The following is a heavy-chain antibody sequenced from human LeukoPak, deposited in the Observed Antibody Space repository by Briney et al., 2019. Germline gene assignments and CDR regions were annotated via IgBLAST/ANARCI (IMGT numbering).Heavy chain of an antibody. V-gene: IGHV4-59*01. Sequence: SETPSLTCTVSGGSINGYYWSWIRQPPEKGLEWIGYIYYRGSTNYNPSLKSRVTISVDTSKNQFSLKLSSVTAADTAVYYCARADYDTSAYYYTFDYWGQGTLVTVSS. J-gene: IGHJ4*02. D-gene: IGHD3-22*01. CDR3: ARADYDTSAYYYTFDY. CDR1: GGSINGYY. CDR2: IYYRGST.